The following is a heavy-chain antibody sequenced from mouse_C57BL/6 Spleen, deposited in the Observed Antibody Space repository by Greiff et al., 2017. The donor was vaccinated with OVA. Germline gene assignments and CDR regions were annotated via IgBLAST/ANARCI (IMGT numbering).Heavy chain of an antibody. CDR3: ARSETLYFDY. J-gene: IGHJ2*01. CDR2: INPGSGGT. V-gene: IGHV1-54*01. Sequence: VQLQQSGAELVRPGTSVKVSCKASGYAFTNYLIEWVKQRPGQGLEWIGVINPGSGGTNYNEKFKGKATLTADKSSSTAYMQLSSLTSEDSAVYFCARSETLYFDYWGQGTTRTVSS. CDR1: GYAFTNYL.